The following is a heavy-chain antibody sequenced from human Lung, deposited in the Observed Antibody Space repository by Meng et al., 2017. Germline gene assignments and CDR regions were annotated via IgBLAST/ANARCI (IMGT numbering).Heavy chain of an antibody. CDR2: ISGSGSSP. D-gene: IGHD7-27*01. CDR1: GFTFSRYA. CDR3: AKKGWLYWGSGDDY. Sequence: EVHLVGSGGGLVQPGGFLRISWAASGFTFSRYAMSWVRQAQGKGLEWVSAISGSGSSPYYADSVKGRFTISRDNSKNTLYLQMNSLRAEDTAVYYCAKKGWLYWGSGDDYWGQGTLVTVSS. J-gene: IGHJ4*02. V-gene: IGHV3-23*04.